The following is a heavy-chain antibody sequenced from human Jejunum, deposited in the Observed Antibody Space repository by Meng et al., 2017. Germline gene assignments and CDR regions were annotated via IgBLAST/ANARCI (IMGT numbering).Heavy chain of an antibody. D-gene: IGHD5-18*01. Sequence: QGQQVQSGPEVKKPGASVKVSCKASGYTFTNYGISWVRQAPGQGLVWMAWITAFNGLSTYTQKLQGRVTVATDSSTNTAYMELTNLTSDDTAVYYCARDEDGTAMFYWGQGTLVTVSS. CDR1: GYTFTNYG. CDR2: ITAFNGLS. V-gene: IGHV1-18*01. J-gene: IGHJ4*02. CDR3: ARDEDGTAMFY.